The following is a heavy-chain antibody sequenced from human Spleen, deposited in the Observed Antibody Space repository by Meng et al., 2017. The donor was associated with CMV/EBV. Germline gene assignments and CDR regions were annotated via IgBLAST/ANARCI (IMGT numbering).Heavy chain of an antibody. V-gene: IGHV3-23*01. Sequence: GSLKISCAASGFTFSDYYMNWVRQAPGKGLEWVSGISGSGGSTYYADSVKGRFTISRDNSKNTLYLQMNSLRAEDTAVYYCAKDSGNPGGYFDLWGRGTLVTVSS. D-gene: IGHD1-26*01. CDR2: ISGSGGST. CDR1: GFTFSDYY. J-gene: IGHJ2*01. CDR3: AKDSGNPGGYFDL.